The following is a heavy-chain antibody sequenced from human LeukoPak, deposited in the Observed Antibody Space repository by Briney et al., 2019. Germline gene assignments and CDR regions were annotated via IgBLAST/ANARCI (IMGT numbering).Heavy chain of an antibody. CDR2: INHSGST. CDR3: ARMRPKYCSSTSCAPLNYYYYYMDV. Sequence: SETLSLTCAVYGGSFSGYYWSWIRQPPGKGLEWIGEINHSGSTNYNPSLKSRVTISVDTSKNQFSLKLSSVTAADTAVYYCARMRPKYCSSTSCAPLNYYYYYMDVWGKGTTVTVSS. D-gene: IGHD2-2*01. J-gene: IGHJ6*03. CDR1: GGSFSGYY. V-gene: IGHV4-34*01.